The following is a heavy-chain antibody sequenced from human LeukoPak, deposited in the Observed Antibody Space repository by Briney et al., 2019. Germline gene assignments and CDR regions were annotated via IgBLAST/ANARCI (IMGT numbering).Heavy chain of an antibody. D-gene: IGHD6-13*01. CDR1: GYTFTSYY. Sequence: ASVKVSCKTSGYTFTSYYMHWVRQPPGQGLEWMGIINPSGGSTSYAQKFQGRVTMTRDTSTSTVYMELSSLRSEDTAVYYCARFSSSWLSIDYWGQGTLVTVSS. CDR2: INPSGGST. CDR3: ARFSSSWLSIDY. J-gene: IGHJ4*02. V-gene: IGHV1-46*01.